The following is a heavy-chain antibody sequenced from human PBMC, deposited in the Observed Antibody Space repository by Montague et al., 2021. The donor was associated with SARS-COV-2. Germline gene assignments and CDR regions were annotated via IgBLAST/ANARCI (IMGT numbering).Heavy chain of an antibody. CDR2: INHSGTT. D-gene: IGHD4-23*01. CDR3: ARWDPQTLTLIGLRGKSASDY. Sequence: ETLSLTCAVYGGSFSGYYWTWIRQSSGKGLEWIAEINHSGTTNYNFNPSLRSRVTISVDTSKSQFPLKLSSVTAADTGVYYCARWDPQTLTLIGLRGKSASDYWGQGTLVTVSS. J-gene: IGHJ4*02. V-gene: IGHV4-34*01. CDR1: GGSFSGYY.